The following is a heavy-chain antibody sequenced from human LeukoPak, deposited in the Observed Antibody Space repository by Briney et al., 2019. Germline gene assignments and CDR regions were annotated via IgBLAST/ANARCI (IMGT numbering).Heavy chain of an antibody. Sequence: GGSLRLSCAASGFSFSSYSMKWVRQAPGKGLEWVSSISSSSSYIYYADSVKGRFTISRDNAKNSLYLQMNSLRAEDTAVYYCARDRVVVPAAVAGLGYWGQGTLVTVSS. J-gene: IGHJ4*02. CDR1: GFSFSSYS. CDR3: ARDRVVVPAAVAGLGY. D-gene: IGHD2-2*01. V-gene: IGHV3-21*01. CDR2: ISSSSSYI.